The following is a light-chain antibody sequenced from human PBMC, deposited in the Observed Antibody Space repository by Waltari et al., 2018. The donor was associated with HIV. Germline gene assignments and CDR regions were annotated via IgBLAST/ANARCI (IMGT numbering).Light chain of an antibody. CDR3: QQLNTYPRT. J-gene: IGKJ1*01. CDR2: SAS. CDR1: QNISRN. Sequence: DIQLTQSPSFVSAFVGDRVTITCRASQNISRNLAWYQQRPGKAPELLIHSASTLQSGVPSSFSGSGSGTQFTLTISTQQAEDFAIYYCQQLNTYPRTFGQGTQVEVK. V-gene: IGKV1-9*01.